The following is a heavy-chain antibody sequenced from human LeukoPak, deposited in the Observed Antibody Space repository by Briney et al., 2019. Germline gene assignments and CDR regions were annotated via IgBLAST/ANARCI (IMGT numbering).Heavy chain of an antibody. V-gene: IGHV3-30*03. Sequence: PGGSLRLSCAASGFTFSSYGMHWVRQAPGKGLEWVAVISHDGSNKYYADSLKGRFTISRDNSKNTLYLQMNSLRAEDTAVYYCARVPSPSIHLSLAFDYWGQGTLVTVSS. J-gene: IGHJ4*02. D-gene: IGHD5-18*01. CDR3: ARVPSPSIHLSLAFDY. CDR2: ISHDGSNK. CDR1: GFTFSSYG.